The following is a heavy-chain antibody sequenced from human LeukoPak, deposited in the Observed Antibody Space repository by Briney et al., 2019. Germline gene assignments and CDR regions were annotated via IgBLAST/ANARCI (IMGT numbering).Heavy chain of an antibody. CDR1: GFSVSSNY. Sequence: PGGSLRLSCAASGFSVSSNYLTWVRQAPGKELEWVSVLYSNGVIFYADSVMGRFTISRDNAKNSLNLQMNSLRAEDTAVYYCARDRRGPFDYWGQGTLVTVSS. J-gene: IGHJ4*02. D-gene: IGHD3-10*01. CDR2: LYSNGVI. CDR3: ARDRRGPFDY. V-gene: IGHV3-53*01.